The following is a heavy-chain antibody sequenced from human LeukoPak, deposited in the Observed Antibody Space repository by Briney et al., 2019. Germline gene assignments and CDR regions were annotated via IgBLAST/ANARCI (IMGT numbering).Heavy chain of an antibody. J-gene: IGHJ4*02. CDR2: IYYSGST. D-gene: IGHD1-26*01. V-gene: IGHV4-59*01. CDR1: GGSISSYY. Sequence: SETLSLTCTVSGGSISSYYWSWIRQPPGKGLEWIGYIYYSGSTNYNPSLKSRVTISVDTSKDQFSLKLSSVTAADTAVYYCARGRGSPDYWGQGTLVTVSS. CDR3: ARGRGSPDY.